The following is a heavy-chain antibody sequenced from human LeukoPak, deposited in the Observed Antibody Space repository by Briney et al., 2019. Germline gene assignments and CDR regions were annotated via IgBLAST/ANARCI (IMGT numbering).Heavy chain of an antibody. J-gene: IGHJ4*02. CDR2: FSYSGNI. V-gene: IGHV4-39*02. CDR1: GASINSGTYY. Sequence: SETLSLTCTVSGASINSGTYYWGWVRQPPGKGLEWIGTFSYSGNIYYNPSLKSRVTISVDMSKNQFSLELTSVTAADTAVYYCARDARGSSSWYSFDYWGQGTLVTVSS. CDR3: ARDARGSSSWYSFDY. D-gene: IGHD6-13*01.